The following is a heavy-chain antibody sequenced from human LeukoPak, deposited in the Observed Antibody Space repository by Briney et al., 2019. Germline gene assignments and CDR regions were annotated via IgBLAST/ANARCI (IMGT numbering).Heavy chain of an antibody. CDR1: GFTFSSYE. V-gene: IGHV3-48*03. D-gene: IGHD5-18*01. J-gene: IGHJ6*02. CDR3: ARDPDTAILTSGDYHFGMDV. CDR2: ISSSGSTI. Sequence: GGSLRLSCAASGFTFSSYEMNWVRQAPGKGLEWVSYISSSGSTIYYADSVKGRFTISRDNAKNSLYLQMNSLRAEDTAIYYCARDPDTAILTSGDYHFGMDVWGQGTTVTVSS.